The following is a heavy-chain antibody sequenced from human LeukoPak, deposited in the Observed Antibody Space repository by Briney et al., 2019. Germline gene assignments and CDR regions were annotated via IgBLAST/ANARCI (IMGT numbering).Heavy chain of an antibody. V-gene: IGHV4-59*01. CDR1: GGSTSSYY. Sequence: SETLSLTCTVSGGSTSSYYWTWIRQPPGEGLEWIGYIYNSRSTNYNPSLKSRVTISVDTSKNQFSLKVSSVTAADTAVYYCVRAVAATRIDFWGQGTLVTVSS. J-gene: IGHJ4*02. D-gene: IGHD6-19*01. CDR3: VRAVAATRIDF. CDR2: IYNSRST.